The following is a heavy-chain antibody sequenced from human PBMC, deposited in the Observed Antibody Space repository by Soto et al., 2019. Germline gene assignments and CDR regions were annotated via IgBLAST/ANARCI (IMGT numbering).Heavy chain of an antibody. D-gene: IGHD6-19*01. J-gene: IGHJ6*02. CDR3: ARDRLNYSSGWRVPPGGMDV. V-gene: IGHV3-21*01. Sequence: AGGSLRLSCAASGFTFSSYSMNWVRQAPGKGLEWVSSISSSSSYIYYADSVKGRFTISRDNAKNSLYLQMNSLRAEDTAVYYCARDRLNYSSGWRVPPGGMDVWGQGTTVTVSS. CDR2: ISSSSSYI. CDR1: GFTFSSYS.